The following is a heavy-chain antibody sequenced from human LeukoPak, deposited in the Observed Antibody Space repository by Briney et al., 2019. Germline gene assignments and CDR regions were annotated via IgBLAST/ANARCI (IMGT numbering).Heavy chain of an antibody. D-gene: IGHD6-19*01. V-gene: IGHV3-48*01. CDR1: GFSFRSHG. Sequence: GGSLRLSCAASGFSFRSHGMNWVRQAPGKGLEWVSYITSSGSSIYYADSVKGRFTISRDNAKNSLYLQMSSLRAEDTAVYYCARDVATSGWATFYWGPGTLVTVSS. J-gene: IGHJ4*02. CDR2: ITSSGSSI. CDR3: ARDVATSGWATFY.